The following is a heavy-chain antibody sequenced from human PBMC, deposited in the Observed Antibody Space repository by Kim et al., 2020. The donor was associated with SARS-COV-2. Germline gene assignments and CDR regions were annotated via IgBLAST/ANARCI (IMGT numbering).Heavy chain of an antibody. CDR1: GFTVSTNY. J-gene: IGHJ4*02. Sequence: GGSLRLSCVVSGFTVSTNYMTWVRQAPGKGLEWVSVIFKGGTTYYADSVKGRFTISRDNSKNTLFLQMSSLRAEDTAVYYCAAGARGSPVLYYFDYRGQG. D-gene: IGHD2-2*01. V-gene: IGHV3-53*01. CDR2: IFKGGTT. CDR3: AAGARGSPVLYYFDY.